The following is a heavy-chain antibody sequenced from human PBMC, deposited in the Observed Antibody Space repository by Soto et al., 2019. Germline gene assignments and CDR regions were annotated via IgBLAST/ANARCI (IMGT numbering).Heavy chain of an antibody. V-gene: IGHV4-4*07. D-gene: IGHD3-22*01. Sequence: PSETLSLTCTVSGGSISNSYWIWIRQPPGKGLEWIGRIYSSGSTNYSPSLKSRVTMSVDTSKNQFPLKLNSVTAADTAVYYCARGKLLDFDSSGYYQNWLDPWGQGTLVTVSS. J-gene: IGHJ5*02. CDR1: GGSISNSY. CDR2: IYSSGST. CDR3: ARGKLLDFDSSGYYQNWLDP.